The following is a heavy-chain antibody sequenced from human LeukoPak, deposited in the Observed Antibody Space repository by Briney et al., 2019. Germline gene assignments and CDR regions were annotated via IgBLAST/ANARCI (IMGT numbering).Heavy chain of an antibody. CDR2: INSDGRST. CDR3: ARGADSGYSSDN. V-gene: IGHV3-74*01. J-gene: IGHJ4*02. D-gene: IGHD3-9*01. CDR1: GFTFSNYW. Sequence: RGSLRLSCAASGFTFSNYWLHSVRPAPGEGLLWVSRINSDGRSTNSADSAKGRFTISRDNAKRTLYLQMTSLRAEDTAVYYCARGADSGYSSDNWGQGTLVSVSS.